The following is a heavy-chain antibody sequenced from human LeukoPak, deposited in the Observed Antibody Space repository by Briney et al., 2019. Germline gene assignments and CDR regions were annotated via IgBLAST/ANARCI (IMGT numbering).Heavy chain of an antibody. CDR2: INAGNGNT. CDR1: GYTFTGYY. Sequence: ASVKVSCKASGYTFTGYYMHWVRQAPGQGLEWMGWINAGNGNTKCSQKFQGRVTITRDTSASTAYMELSSLRSEDTAVYYCARGGALAIDPFDYWGQGTLVTVSS. D-gene: IGHD3-22*01. CDR3: ARGGALAIDPFDY. J-gene: IGHJ4*02. V-gene: IGHV1-3*01.